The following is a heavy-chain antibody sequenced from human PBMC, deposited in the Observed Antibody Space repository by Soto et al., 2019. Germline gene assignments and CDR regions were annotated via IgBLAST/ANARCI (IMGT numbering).Heavy chain of an antibody. CDR2: IYYSGST. V-gene: IGHV4-59*01. CDR1: GGSISSYY. J-gene: IGHJ6*02. D-gene: IGHD5-18*01. Sequence: QVQLQESGPGLVKPSETLSLTCTVSGGSISSYYWSWIRQPPGKGLEWIGYIYYSGSTNYNPSLKSRVTISVDTSKNQFSLKLSSVTAADTAVYYCARVTEDTAMAGGLYYYYGMDVWGQGTTVTVSS. CDR3: ARVTEDTAMAGGLYYYYGMDV.